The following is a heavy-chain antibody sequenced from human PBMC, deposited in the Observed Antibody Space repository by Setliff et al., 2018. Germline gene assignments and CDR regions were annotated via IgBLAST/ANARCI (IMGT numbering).Heavy chain of an antibody. CDR1: GYTFRSYG. CDR2: ISAYSGDT. V-gene: IGHV1-18*01. CDR3: ARPPYYYDSSGYLDY. Sequence: GASVKVSCKTSGYTFRSYGVSWVRQAPGQGLEWMGWISAYSGDTIYAQNYQGRVTMTTDTPTSTAYMELRSLRSDDTAVYYCARPPYYYDSSGYLDYWGQGTLVTVSS. D-gene: IGHD3-22*01. J-gene: IGHJ4*02.